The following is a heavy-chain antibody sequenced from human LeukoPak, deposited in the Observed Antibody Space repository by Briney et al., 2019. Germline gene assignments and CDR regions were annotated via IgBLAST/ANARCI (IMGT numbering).Heavy chain of an antibody. CDR3: ARDYYGSGNTGY. J-gene: IGHJ4*02. Sequence: ASVKVSCKASGYTFTGYYMHWVRQAPGQGLEWMGWINPNSGGTNYAQKFQGRVTMTRDTSISTAYMELSRLRSDDTAVYYCARDYYGSGNTGYWGQGTLVTVSS. CDR2: INPNSGGT. D-gene: IGHD3-10*01. CDR1: GYTFTGYY. V-gene: IGHV1-2*02.